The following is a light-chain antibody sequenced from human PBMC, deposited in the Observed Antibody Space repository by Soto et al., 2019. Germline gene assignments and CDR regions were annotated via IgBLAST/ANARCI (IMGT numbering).Light chain of an antibody. CDR2: EDI. Sequence: QSVLTQPASVSGSPGQSITISCTGTRSDIGRYNLVSWYQQHPGKAPKLIIYEDIERPSGVSDRFSGSKSDNTASLTISGLQTEDEADYYCCSYAGGASVVFGGGTKLTVL. CDR1: RSDIGRYNL. J-gene: IGLJ2*01. V-gene: IGLV2-23*01. CDR3: CSYAGGASVV.